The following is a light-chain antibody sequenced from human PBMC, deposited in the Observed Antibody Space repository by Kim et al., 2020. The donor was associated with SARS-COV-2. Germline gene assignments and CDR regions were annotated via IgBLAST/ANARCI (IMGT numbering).Light chain of an antibody. Sequence: PGQTVTMTCTGDRLREKYTCWYQQKSGRSPVLVVYQDTKRPSGIPERISGSKSGNTATLTITGTQAVDEADYYCQAWDTRTTLVFGGGTRLTVL. V-gene: IGLV3-1*01. CDR1: RLREKY. J-gene: IGLJ2*01. CDR2: QDT. CDR3: QAWDTRTTLV.